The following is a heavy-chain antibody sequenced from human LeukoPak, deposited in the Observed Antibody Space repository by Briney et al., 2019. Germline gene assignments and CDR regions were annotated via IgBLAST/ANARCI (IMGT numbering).Heavy chain of an antibody. J-gene: IGHJ4*02. CDR2: ISFTGGS. CDR1: GASIISDS. D-gene: IGHD5-12*01. V-gene: IGHV4-59*01. CDR3: ARISSGSGGAFDY. Sequence: SETLSLTCTVSGASIISDSWTWIRQPPGRGLEWLGNISFTGGSNYNPPLKSRVNIFLDSSKNQFSLTLTSVTAADSAVYYCARISSGSGGAFDYWGQGSLVTVSS.